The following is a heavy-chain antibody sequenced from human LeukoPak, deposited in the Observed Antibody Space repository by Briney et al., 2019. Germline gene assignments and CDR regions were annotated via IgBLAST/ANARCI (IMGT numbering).Heavy chain of an antibody. J-gene: IGHJ4*02. Sequence: GASVKVSCKASGYTFTSYYMHWVRQAPGQGLEWMGIINPSGGSTSYAQKFQGRVTMTRDTSTSTAYMELRSLRSDDTAVYYCARGGATLLLWFAQWDYWSQGTLVTVSS. CDR2: INPSGGST. CDR3: ARGGATLLLWFAQWDY. V-gene: IGHV1-46*01. D-gene: IGHD3-10*01. CDR1: GYTFTSYY.